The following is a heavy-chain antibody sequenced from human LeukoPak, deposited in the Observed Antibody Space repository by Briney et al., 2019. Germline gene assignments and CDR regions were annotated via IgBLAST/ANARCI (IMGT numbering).Heavy chain of an antibody. J-gene: IGHJ6*02. CDR3: AKDRRGGVRGPKHYYYGMDV. V-gene: IGHV3-30*18. Sequence: GRSLRLSCAASGFTFSLYGIHWVRQAPGKGLEWVAVISYDGSNKYYADSVKGRFTISRDNSKNTLYLQMNSLRAEDTAVFYCAKDRRGGVRGPKHYYYGMDVWGQGTTVTVSS. D-gene: IGHD3-10*01. CDR1: GFTFSLYG. CDR2: ISYDGSNK.